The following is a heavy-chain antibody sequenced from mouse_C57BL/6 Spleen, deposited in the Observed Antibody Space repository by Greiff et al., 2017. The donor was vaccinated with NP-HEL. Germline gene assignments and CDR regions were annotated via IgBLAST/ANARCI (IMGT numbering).Heavy chain of an antibody. CDR1: GYTFTSYW. CDR3: ARSRAYGSSYYFDY. J-gene: IGHJ2*01. CDR2: IDPSDSET. Sequence: QVQLKQPGAELVRPGSSVKLSCKASGYTFTSYWMHWVKQRPIQGLEWIGNIDPSDSETHYNQKFKDKATLTVDKSSSTAYMQLSSLTSEDSAVYYCARSRAYGSSYYFDYWGQGTTLTVSS. D-gene: IGHD1-1*01. V-gene: IGHV1-52*01.